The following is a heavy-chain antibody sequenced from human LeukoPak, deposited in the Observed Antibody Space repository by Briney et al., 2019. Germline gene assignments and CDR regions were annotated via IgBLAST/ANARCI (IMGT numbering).Heavy chain of an antibody. J-gene: IGHJ5*02. CDR1: GYSFPGYY. CDR2: INPNNGGT. V-gene: IGHV1-2*02. CDR3: ARDVSGSGSYYNVNWFDL. Sequence: ASVKVSCKASGYSFPGYYIHWVRQAPGEGLEWMGWINPNNGGTNYAQKFEGRVTMTRDTSISTAFMELSRLRSDDTAIYYCARDVSGSGSYYNVNWFDLWGQGTLVTVSS. D-gene: IGHD3-10*01.